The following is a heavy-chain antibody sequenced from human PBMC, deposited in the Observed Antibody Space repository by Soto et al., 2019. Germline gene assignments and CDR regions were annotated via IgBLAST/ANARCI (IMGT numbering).Heavy chain of an antibody. CDR2: ISSSGSTI. CDR1: GFTFSDYY. D-gene: IGHD2-15*01. V-gene: IGHV3-11*01. Sequence: GGSLRLSCAASGFTFSDYYMSWIRQAPGKGLEWVSYISSSGSTIYYADSVKGRFTISRDNAKNSLYLQMNSLRAEDTAVYYCAAQIPNGWPASLYYYMDVWGKGTTVTVSS. CDR3: AAQIPNGWPASLYYYMDV. J-gene: IGHJ6*03.